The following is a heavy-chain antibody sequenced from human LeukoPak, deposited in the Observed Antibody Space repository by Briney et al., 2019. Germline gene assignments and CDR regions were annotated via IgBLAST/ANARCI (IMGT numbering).Heavy chain of an antibody. J-gene: IGHJ4*02. V-gene: IGHV3-30*03. Sequence: GGSLRLSCAASGFTFSSYGMHWVRQAPGKGLEWVAVISYDGSNKYYADSVKGRFTISRDNSKNTLYLQMNSLRAEDTAVYYCARLAGGDYYGSGSYSDYWGQGTLVTVSS. CDR3: ARLAGGDYYGSGSYSDY. D-gene: IGHD3-10*01. CDR1: GFTFSSYG. CDR2: ISYDGSNK.